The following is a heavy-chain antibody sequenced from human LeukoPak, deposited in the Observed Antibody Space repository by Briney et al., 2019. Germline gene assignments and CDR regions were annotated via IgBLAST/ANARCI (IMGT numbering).Heavy chain of an antibody. CDR2: IYTSGAT. V-gene: IGHV4-4*07. CDR1: GDSISNHY. Sequence: SETLPLTCNVSGDSISNHYWSWIRQPAGKGLEWIGRIYTSGATKFNPSFTYRVIMSVDTSKNQISLTLSSVTAADTALYFCARSRFNGDVFYYFDSWGQGTLVTVSS. D-gene: IGHD2-21*02. CDR3: ARSRFNGDVFYYFDS. J-gene: IGHJ4*02.